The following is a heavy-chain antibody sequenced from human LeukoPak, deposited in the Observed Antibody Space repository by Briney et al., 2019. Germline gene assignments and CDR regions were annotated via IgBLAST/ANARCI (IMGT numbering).Heavy chain of an antibody. V-gene: IGHV5-51*01. CDR2: VYPGDSDT. D-gene: IGHD6-19*01. CDR3: ARQDTSGWSPFDY. J-gene: IGHJ4*02. Sequence: GSLKISCKAYGYTFTNYWIGWVRQMPGKGLEWMGIVYPGDSDTRYSPSFQGQVTMSADKSINTAYLQWSSLKAADTAIYYCARQDTSGWSPFDYWGLGTRVTVSS. CDR1: GYTFTNYW.